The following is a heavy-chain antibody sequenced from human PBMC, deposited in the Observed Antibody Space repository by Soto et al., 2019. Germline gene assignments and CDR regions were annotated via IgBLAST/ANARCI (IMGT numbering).Heavy chain of an antibody. V-gene: IGHV3-30-3*01. CDR1: GFTFSSYA. D-gene: IGHD4-17*01. CDR2: ISYDGSNK. Sequence: QVQLVESGGGVVQPGRSLRLSCAASGFTFSSYAMHWVHQAPGKGLEWVAVISYDGSNKYYADSVKGRFTISRDNSKNTLYLQMNSLRAEDTAVYYCASPPGRGVTTLDYWGQGTLVTVSS. J-gene: IGHJ4*02. CDR3: ASPPGRGVTTLDY.